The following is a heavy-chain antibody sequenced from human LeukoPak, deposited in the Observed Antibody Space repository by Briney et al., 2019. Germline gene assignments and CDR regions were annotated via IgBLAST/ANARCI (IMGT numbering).Heavy chain of an antibody. CDR3: ARDGRAAAGLDV. Sequence: PSETLSLTCSVSGGSISSYYWSWIRQPAGKGLEWIGRMHTSGGTNYNPSLKSRLTMSVDTSKNQFSLKLSSVTAADTAVYYWARDGRAAAGLDVWGKGTTVTVSS. D-gene: IGHD6-13*01. CDR1: GGSISSYY. V-gene: IGHV4-4*07. J-gene: IGHJ6*04. CDR2: MHTSGGT.